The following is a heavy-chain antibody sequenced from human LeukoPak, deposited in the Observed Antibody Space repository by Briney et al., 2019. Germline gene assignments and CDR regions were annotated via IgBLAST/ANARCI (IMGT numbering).Heavy chain of an antibody. CDR2: IDPRTGDT. Sequence: GASVKVSCKASGYNFIVYYIHWLRQAPGHGLEWMGWIDPRTGDTHYAQQFRDRFSLTRDTSSSTAYMELRRLTSDDTAVYYCARWRVSTGGFDYWGHGTQITVSS. D-gene: IGHD4-17*01. CDR1: GYNFIVYY. J-gene: IGHJ4*01. V-gene: IGHV1-2*02. CDR3: ARWRVSTGGFDY.